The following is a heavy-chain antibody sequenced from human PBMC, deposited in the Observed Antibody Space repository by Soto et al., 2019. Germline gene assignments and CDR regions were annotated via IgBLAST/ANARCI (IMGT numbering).Heavy chain of an antibody. D-gene: IGHD1-26*01. V-gene: IGHV3-49*04. J-gene: IGHJ4*02. CDR1: GFTFGDYA. CDR2: IRSKAYGGTT. Sequence: PGGSLRLSCTASGFTFGDYAMSWVRQAPGKGLEWVGFIRSKAYGGTTEYAASVKGRFTISRDDSKSIAYLQMNSLKTEDTAVYYCTRDQKIVGATRLFVPPVAYWGQGTLVTVPQ. CDR3: TRDQKIVGATRLFVPPVAY.